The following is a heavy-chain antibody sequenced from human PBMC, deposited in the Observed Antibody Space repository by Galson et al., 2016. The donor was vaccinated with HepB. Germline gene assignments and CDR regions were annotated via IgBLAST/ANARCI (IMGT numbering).Heavy chain of an antibody. CDR3: ARERQEYYGSGSYAFDI. D-gene: IGHD3-10*01. Sequence: SLRLSCAASGFTFSSYWMSWVRQAPGKGLEWVANIKEDGSEKYYVDSVKGRFTISRDNAKNSLYLQMNSLRAEDTAAYYCARERQEYYGSGSYAFDIWGQGTMVTVSS. V-gene: IGHV3-7*01. CDR2: IKEDGSEK. CDR1: GFTFSSYW. J-gene: IGHJ3*02.